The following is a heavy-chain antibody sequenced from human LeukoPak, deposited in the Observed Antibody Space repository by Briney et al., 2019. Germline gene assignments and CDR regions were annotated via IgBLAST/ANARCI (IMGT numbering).Heavy chain of an antibody. CDR1: GGSISSNY. Sequence: SETLSLTGAISGGSISSNYWSWIRQPPGKGLEWIGYCHYSGNTNYNPSLKSRATISVDMSKNQFSLTLNSVTAADTAVYYCARSASSTSRSAFDIWGQGTRVTASS. V-gene: IGHV4-59*13. CDR2: CHYSGNT. J-gene: IGHJ3*02. CDR3: ARSASSTSRSAFDI.